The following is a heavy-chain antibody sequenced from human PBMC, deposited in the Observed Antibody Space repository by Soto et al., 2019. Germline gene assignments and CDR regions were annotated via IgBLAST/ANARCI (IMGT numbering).Heavy chain of an antibody. CDR1: GFTFSSYW. J-gene: IGHJ4*02. Sequence: GGSLRLSCAASGFTFSSYWMSWVRQAPGKGLEWVANRKQDGSEKYYVDSVKGRFTISRENAKNSLYLQMNSLRAEDTAVYYCAVSGGIYYFDYWGQGTLVTVSS. CDR3: AVSGGIYYFDY. CDR2: RKQDGSEK. V-gene: IGHV3-7*01. D-gene: IGHD6-19*01.